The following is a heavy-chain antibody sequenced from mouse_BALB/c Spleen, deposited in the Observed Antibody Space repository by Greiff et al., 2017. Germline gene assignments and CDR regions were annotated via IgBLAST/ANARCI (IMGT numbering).Heavy chain of an antibody. CDR3: ARGGRGDYAMDY. Sequence: QVQLQQPGSVLGRPGASVKLSCKASGYTFTSSWMHWAKQRPGQGLEWIGEIHPNSGNTNYNEKFKGKATLTVDTSSSTAYVDLSSLTSEDSAVYYCARGGRGDYAMDYWGQGTSVTVSS. CDR1: GYTFTSSW. CDR2: IHPNSGNT. J-gene: IGHJ4*01. V-gene: IGHV1S130*01.